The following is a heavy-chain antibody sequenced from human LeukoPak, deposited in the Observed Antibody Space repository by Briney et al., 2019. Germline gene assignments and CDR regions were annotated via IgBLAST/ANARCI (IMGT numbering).Heavy chain of an antibody. V-gene: IGHV1-8*01. CDR2: MNPNSGNT. D-gene: IGHD5-12*01. Sequence: PAASVKVSCKASGYTFTSYDINWMRQATGQGLEWMGWMNPNSGNTGYAQKFQDRVTMTRNTSIKTAYMELSSLRSEDMAVYYCAGRDANVNIVPTLFPFDYWGQGTLVTVSS. CDR1: GYTFTSYD. J-gene: IGHJ4*02. CDR3: AGRDANVNIVPTLFPFDY.